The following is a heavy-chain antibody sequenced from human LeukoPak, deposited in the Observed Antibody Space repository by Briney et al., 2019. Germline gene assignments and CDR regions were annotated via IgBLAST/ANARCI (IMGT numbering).Heavy chain of an antibody. V-gene: IGHV3-30*02. Sequence: GGSLRPSCAASKFTFSHYGMHWVRQAPGKGLEWVAFIRYDGSNKYYADSVKGRFTISRDNSKNTLYLQMNSLRAEDTAVYYCAKKSSSSWPFDYWGQGTLVTVSS. CDR1: KFTFSHYG. D-gene: IGHD6-13*01. CDR3: AKKSSSSWPFDY. CDR2: IRYDGSNK. J-gene: IGHJ4*02.